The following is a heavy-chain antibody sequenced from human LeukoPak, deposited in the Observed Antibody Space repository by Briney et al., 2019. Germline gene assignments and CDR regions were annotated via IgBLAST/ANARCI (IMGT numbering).Heavy chain of an antibody. Sequence: GGSLRLSCAASGFTFSSYSMSWVRQAPGKGREGVANIKQDGSEKYYVDSVKGRLTISRDNAKNSLYLQLNSLRAKDTAVYYCAREDKGVYYDFWSGYYSSDYFDYWGQGTLVTVSS. CDR1: GFTFSSYS. D-gene: IGHD3-3*01. CDR2: IKQDGSEK. J-gene: IGHJ4*02. CDR3: AREDKGVYYDFWSGYYSSDYFDY. V-gene: IGHV3-7*01.